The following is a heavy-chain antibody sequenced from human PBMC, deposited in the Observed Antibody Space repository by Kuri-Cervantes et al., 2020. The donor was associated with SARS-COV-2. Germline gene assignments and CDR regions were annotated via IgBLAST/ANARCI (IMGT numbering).Heavy chain of an antibody. V-gene: IGHV3-21*01. Sequence: GESLKISCAASGFTFSSYTMNWVRQAPGKGLEWIASISSSSRYMYYGDAVKGRFTISRDNTDNSVYLQMNSLRGEDTAVYYCARGGMVRGVHYYYYYYMDVWGKGTTVTVSS. CDR2: ISSSSRYM. J-gene: IGHJ6*03. CDR3: ARGGMVRGVHYYYYYYMDV. CDR1: GFTFSSYT. D-gene: IGHD3-10*01.